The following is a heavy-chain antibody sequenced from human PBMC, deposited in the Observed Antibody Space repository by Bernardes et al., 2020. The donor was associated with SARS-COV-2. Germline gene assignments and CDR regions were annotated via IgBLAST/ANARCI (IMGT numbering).Heavy chain of an antibody. D-gene: IGHD3-16*02. CDR1: GGSISSGDYY. Sequence: SETLSLTCTVSGGSISSGDYYWSWIRQPPGKGLAWIGYIYYSGSTYYNPSLKSRVTISVDTSKNQFSLKLSSVTAADTAVYYCARVHRGYDYVWGSYRELDYWGQGTLVTVSS. CDR2: IYYSGST. CDR3: ARVHRGYDYVWGSYRELDY. J-gene: IGHJ4*02. V-gene: IGHV4-30-4*01.